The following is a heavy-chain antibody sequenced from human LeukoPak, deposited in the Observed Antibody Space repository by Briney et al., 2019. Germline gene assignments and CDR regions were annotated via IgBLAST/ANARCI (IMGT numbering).Heavy chain of an antibody. D-gene: IGHD3-22*01. V-gene: IGHV3-74*01. Sequence: PGGSLRLSCAASGFTFSSYWMHWARQAPGKGLVWVSRINTDGSSTSYADSVKGRFTISRDNAKNTLYLQMNSLRAEDTAVYYCATYSSLNRREFQYWGQGTLLTVSS. CDR1: GFTFSSYW. CDR3: ATYSSLNRREFQY. J-gene: IGHJ1*01. CDR2: INTDGSST.